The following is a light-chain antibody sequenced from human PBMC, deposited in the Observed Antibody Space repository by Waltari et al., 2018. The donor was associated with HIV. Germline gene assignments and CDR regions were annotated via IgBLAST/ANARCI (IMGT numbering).Light chain of an antibody. Sequence: DVQMTQFPSTLSASVRDSVNITCRASQDIRGSLAWYQQKPGKAPKFLIYKGSTLSDGVPSRFSGSRSGSDFPLTIDNLQPDDFATYFCQQYDRYLITFGQGTRLDIK. V-gene: IGKV1-5*03. J-gene: IGKJ5*01. CDR3: QQYDRYLIT. CDR2: KGS. CDR1: QDIRGS.